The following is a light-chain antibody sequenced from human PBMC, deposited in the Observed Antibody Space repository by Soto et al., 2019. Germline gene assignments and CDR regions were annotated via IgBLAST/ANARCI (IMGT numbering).Light chain of an antibody. CDR2: GAS. CDR1: QSVSSN. J-gene: IGKJ1*01. CDR3: QQDNNWPPWT. Sequence: EIVMTQSPATLSVSPGERATLSCRASQSVSSNLAWYQQKPGQAPRLLIYGASTRATGIPARFSGSGSGTELTLPNSSVQSEDFAVYYCQQDNNWPPWTFGEGTKVAIK. V-gene: IGKV3-15*01.